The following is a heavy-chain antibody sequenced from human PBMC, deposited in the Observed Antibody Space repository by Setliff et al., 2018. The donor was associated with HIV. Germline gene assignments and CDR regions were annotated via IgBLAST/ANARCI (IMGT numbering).Heavy chain of an antibody. D-gene: IGHD6-6*01. Sequence: PSETLSLTCAVYGGSFSGYNWNWIRQSPGKGLEWIGKIDHSGGTDYTPSLLSRVTISKDTSKNQFSLILSSVTAADTAVYFCVRGRRDFSSSFSPNFDYWGQGTLVTVSS. CDR1: GGSFSGYN. J-gene: IGHJ4*02. V-gene: IGHV4-34*01. CDR3: VRGRRDFSSSFSPNFDY. CDR2: IDHSGGT.